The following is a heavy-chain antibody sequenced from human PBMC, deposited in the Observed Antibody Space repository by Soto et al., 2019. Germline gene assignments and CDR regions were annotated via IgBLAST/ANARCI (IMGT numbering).Heavy chain of an antibody. CDR2: ISYDGSNK. Sequence: QVQLVESGGGVVQPGRSLRLSCAASGFTFSSYAMHWVRQAPGKGLEWVAVISYDGSNKYYADSVKGRFTISRDNSTNTLYLQMSSLRAEDTAVYYCARGNIVVVVAATLDYWGQGTLVTVSS. V-gene: IGHV3-30-3*01. D-gene: IGHD2-15*01. J-gene: IGHJ4*02. CDR1: GFTFSSYA. CDR3: ARGNIVVVVAATLDY.